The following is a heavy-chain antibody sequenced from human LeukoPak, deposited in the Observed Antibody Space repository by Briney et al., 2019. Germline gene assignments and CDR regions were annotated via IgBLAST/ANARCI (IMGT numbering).Heavy chain of an antibody. J-gene: IGHJ2*01. CDR3: ARDSDASGRHWYFDL. Sequence: GGSLRLSCAASGFTFRSYEMNWVRQAPGKGLEWVADIWSDGTKKYYADSVRGRFTISRDTSENTVYLQMNSLGDEDTAVYYCARDSDASGRHWYFDLWGRGTLVTVSS. D-gene: IGHD3-10*01. V-gene: IGHV3-33*08. CDR2: IWSDGTKK. CDR1: GFTFRSYE.